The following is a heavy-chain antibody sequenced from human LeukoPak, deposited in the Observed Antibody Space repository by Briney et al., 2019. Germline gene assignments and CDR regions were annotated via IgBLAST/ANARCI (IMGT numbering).Heavy chain of an antibody. CDR2: IYPGDSDT. V-gene: IGHV5-51*01. J-gene: IGHJ5*02. CDR3: ARGGHSSGWYDGNWFDP. CDR1: GYSFTSYW. D-gene: IGHD6-19*01. Sequence: GESLKISCKGSGYSFTSYWIGWVRQMPGKGLEWIGIIYPGDSDTRYSPSFQRQVTISADKSISTAYLQWSSLKASDTAMYYCARGGHSSGWYDGNWFDPWGQGTLVTVSS.